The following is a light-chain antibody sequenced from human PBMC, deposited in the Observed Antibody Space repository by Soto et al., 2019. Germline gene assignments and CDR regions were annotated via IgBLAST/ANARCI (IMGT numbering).Light chain of an antibody. J-gene: IGKJ2*01. CDR2: GAF. CDR3: QQYDNSLYT. Sequence: EIVLTQSPGTLSLSPGERATLSCRASQSVSSSYLAWYQQKPGQAPRLLIYGAFTRATGIPDRLSGTRSGSDFTLSISRLEPEDFAVYCCQQYDNSLYTFGQGTKLEIK. CDR1: QSVSSSY. V-gene: IGKV3-20*01.